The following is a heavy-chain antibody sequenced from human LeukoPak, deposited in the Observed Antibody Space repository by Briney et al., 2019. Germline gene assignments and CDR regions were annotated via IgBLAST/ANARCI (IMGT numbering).Heavy chain of an antibody. CDR2: ISGSGAST. CDR1: GFTFSSHA. Sequence: GGSLRLSCAASGFTFSSHAMSWVRQAPGKGLEWVSRISGSGASTYYADSVKGRFTISRDNSKNTLYLQMNSLRAEDTAVYYCAKDFGAAAGPGFDYWAREPWSPSPQ. CDR3: AKDFGAAAGPGFDY. J-gene: IGHJ4*02. D-gene: IGHD6-13*01. V-gene: IGHV3-23*01.